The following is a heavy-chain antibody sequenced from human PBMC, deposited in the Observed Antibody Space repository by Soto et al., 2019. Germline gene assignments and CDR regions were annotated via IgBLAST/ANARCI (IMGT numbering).Heavy chain of an antibody. CDR3: ARPGRSSSSGLGYYYYYGMDV. D-gene: IGHD6-6*01. J-gene: IGHJ6*02. CDR2: IIPIFGTA. CDR1: GGTFSSYA. V-gene: IGHV1-69*01. Sequence: QVQLVQSGAEVKKPGSSVKVSCKASGGTFSSYAISWVRQAPGQGLEWMGGIIPIFGTAKYAWKFQGRVKVTADESTSTAYMELSSLKSEDTAVYYYARPGRSSSSGLGYYYYYGMDVWGQGTTVTVSS.